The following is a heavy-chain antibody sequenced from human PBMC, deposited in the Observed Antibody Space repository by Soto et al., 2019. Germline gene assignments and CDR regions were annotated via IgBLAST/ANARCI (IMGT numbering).Heavy chain of an antibody. J-gene: IGHJ3*02. CDR2: IYYSGST. Sequence: SETLSLTCTVSGGSISSGGYYWSWIRQHPGKGLEWIGYIYYSGSTYYNPSLKSRVTISVDTSKNQFSLKLSSVTAADTAVYYCARAEYYDILTCYYPHDAFDIWGQGTMVTVSS. D-gene: IGHD3-9*01. V-gene: IGHV4-31*03. CDR1: GGSISSGGYY. CDR3: ARAEYYDILTCYYPHDAFDI.